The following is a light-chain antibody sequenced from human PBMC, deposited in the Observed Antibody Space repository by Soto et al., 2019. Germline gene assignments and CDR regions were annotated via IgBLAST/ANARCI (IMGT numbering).Light chain of an antibody. CDR3: QQSFHTPT. CDR2: AAS. Sequence: DIQMTQSTSSLSASVGDRVTITCRASQTISRALNWYQQKPGKAPKLLIYAASYLQTGVPSRFSGSGSGTDFVLTISSLQPEDCATYYSQQSFHTPTFGGGTKVEIK. CDR1: QTISRA. J-gene: IGKJ4*01. V-gene: IGKV1-39*01.